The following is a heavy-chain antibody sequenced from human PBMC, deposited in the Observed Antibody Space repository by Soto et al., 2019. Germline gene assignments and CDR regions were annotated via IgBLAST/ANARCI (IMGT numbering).Heavy chain of an antibody. CDR2: IYYSGST. D-gene: IGHD3-10*01. Sequence: SETLSLTCTVSGGSISSYYWSWIRQPPGKGLEWIGYIYYSGSTNYNPSLKSRVTISVDTSKNQFSLKLSSVTAADTAVYYCARDVPTYYYGSGSHFDPWGQGTLVTVSS. V-gene: IGHV4-59*01. CDR1: GGSISSYY. J-gene: IGHJ5*02. CDR3: ARDVPTYYYGSGSHFDP.